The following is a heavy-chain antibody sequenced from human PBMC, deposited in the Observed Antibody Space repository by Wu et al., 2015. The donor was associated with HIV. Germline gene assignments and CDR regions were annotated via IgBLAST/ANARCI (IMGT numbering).Heavy chain of an antibody. CDR1: GDTLRGYS. D-gene: IGHD2-21*01. Sequence: QVQLVQSGAEVKKPGSSVKVSCKASGDTLRGYSVTWVRQAPGQGLEWIGGIIPITGTANYVQNLQGRVTITTDDSTGTAYMDLASLTSEDTGMYYCAGTYMLSSGTILFDSWGQGTLVTVSS. J-gene: IGHJ4*02. CDR2: IIPITGTA. CDR3: AGTYMLSSGTILFDS. V-gene: IGHV1-69*05.